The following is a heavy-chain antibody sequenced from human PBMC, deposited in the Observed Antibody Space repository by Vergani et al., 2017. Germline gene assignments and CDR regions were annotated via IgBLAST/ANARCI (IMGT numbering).Heavy chain of an antibody. Sequence: QVQLVQSGAEVKKPGASVKVSCKASGYTFTSYAMHWVRQAPGQRLEWMGWINAGNGNTKYSQKFQGRVTITRDTSASTAYMELSSLGSEDTAVYYCARAGRAAWYFDLWGRGTLVTVSS. CDR3: ARAGRAAWYFDL. D-gene: IGHD6-13*01. J-gene: IGHJ2*01. V-gene: IGHV1-3*01. CDR2: INAGNGNT. CDR1: GYTFTSYA.